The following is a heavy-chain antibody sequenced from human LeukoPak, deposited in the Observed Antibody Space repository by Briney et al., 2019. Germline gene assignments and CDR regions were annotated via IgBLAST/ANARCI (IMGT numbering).Heavy chain of an antibody. Sequence: PSETLSLTCTVSGGSINSYYWSWIRQPPGKGLECIGHIYYTGSTYYKPSLESRVTISVDTAKNQISLKLSSVTAADTAVYYCARYEVFSTGYSASSPRHYFDHWGQGTLVTASS. J-gene: IGHJ4*02. V-gene: IGHV4-59*01. CDR2: IYYTGST. CDR3: ARYEVFSTGYSASSPRHYFDH. D-gene: IGHD3/OR15-3a*01. CDR1: GGSINSYY.